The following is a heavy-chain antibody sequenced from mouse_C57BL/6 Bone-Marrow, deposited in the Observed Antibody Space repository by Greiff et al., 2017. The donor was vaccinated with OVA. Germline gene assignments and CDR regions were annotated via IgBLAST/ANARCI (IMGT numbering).Heavy chain of an antibody. CDR3: ARPYYGYDNYFDY. V-gene: IGHV1-55*01. Sequence: VQLQQPGAELVKPGASVKMSCKASGYTFTSYWITWVKQRPGQGLEWIGDIYPGSGSTNYNEKFKSKATLTVDTSSSTAYMQLSSLTSEDSAVYYCARPYYGYDNYFDYWGQGTTLTVSS. J-gene: IGHJ2*01. D-gene: IGHD2-9*01. CDR1: GYTFTSYW. CDR2: IYPGSGST.